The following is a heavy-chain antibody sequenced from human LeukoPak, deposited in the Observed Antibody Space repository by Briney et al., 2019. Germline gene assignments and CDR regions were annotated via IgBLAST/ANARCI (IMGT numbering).Heavy chain of an antibody. CDR1: GFTFSSYA. D-gene: IGHD4-17*01. CDR3: ARVTTEDGYYYYYYYMDV. CDR2: ISYDGSNK. J-gene: IGHJ6*03. V-gene: IGHV3-30*04. Sequence: GRSLRLSCAASGFTFSSYAMHWVRQAPGKGLEWVAVISYDGSNKYYADSVKGRFTISRDNSKNTLYLQMNSLRAEDTAVYYCARVTTEDGYYYYYYYMDVWGKGTTVTISS.